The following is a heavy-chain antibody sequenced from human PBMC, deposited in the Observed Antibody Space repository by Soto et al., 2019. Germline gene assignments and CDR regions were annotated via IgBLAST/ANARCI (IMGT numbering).Heavy chain of an antibody. D-gene: IGHD2-2*01. J-gene: IGHJ3*02. CDR1: GGSISSYY. V-gene: IGHV4-59*01. Sequence: QVQLQESGPGLVKPSETLSLTCTVSGGSISSYYWSWIRQPPGKGLEWIGYIYYSGSTNYNPSLKSRVTISVDTSKNQFSLKLSSVTAADTAVYYCARDLGVVPAAMYDIWGQGTMVTVSS. CDR2: IYYSGST. CDR3: ARDLGVVPAAMYDI.